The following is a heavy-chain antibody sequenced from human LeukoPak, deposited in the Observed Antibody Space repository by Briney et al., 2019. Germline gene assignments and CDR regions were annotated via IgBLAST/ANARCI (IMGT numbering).Heavy chain of an antibody. V-gene: IGHV1-69*05. D-gene: IGHD6-19*01. CDR1: GGTFSSYA. CDR3: ARRRLAVAGNNWFDP. CDR2: IIPIFGTA. J-gene: IGHJ5*02. Sequence: ASVKVSCKASGGTFSSYAISWVRQAPGQGLEWMGGIIPIFGTANYAQKFQGRVTITTDESTSTAYMELSSLRSEDTAVYYCARRRLAVAGNNWFDPWGQGTLVTVSS.